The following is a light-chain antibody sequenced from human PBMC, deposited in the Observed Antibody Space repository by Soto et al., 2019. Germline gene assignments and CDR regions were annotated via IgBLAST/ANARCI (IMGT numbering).Light chain of an antibody. CDR1: SVGGKS. CDR3: QVWDTITDQYI. CDR2: DAR. Sequence: SYELTRPPSVSVAPGQTARMTCGGDSVGGKSVQWYQQKPGQAPVLVLYDARDRPSWIPERFSGSNSGNTATLIISSVEAGDEADFYCQVWDTITDQYIFGSGTKVTVL. J-gene: IGLJ1*01. V-gene: IGLV3-21*02.